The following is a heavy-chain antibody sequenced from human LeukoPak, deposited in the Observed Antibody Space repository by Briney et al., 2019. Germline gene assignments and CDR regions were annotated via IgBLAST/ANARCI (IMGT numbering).Heavy chain of an antibody. Sequence: GGSLRLSCAASGFTVSSNYMSWVRQAPGKGLEWVAVISYDGSNKYYADSVKGRFTISRDNSKNTLYLQMNSLRAEDTAVYYCARKAYYYDSSGYYWPWYFDLWGRGTLVTVSS. CDR3: ARKAYYYDSSGYYWPWYFDL. J-gene: IGHJ2*01. D-gene: IGHD3-22*01. V-gene: IGHV3-30*03. CDR1: GFTVSSNY. CDR2: ISYDGSNK.